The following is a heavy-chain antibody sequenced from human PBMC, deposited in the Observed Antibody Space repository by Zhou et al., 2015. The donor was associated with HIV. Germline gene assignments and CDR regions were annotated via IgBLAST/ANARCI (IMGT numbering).Heavy chain of an antibody. J-gene: IGHJ6*02. CDR2: IKPDGSDQ. CDR1: IHLSLFF. V-gene: IGHV3-7*01. CDR3: ARGGTYYDILTGYYRPTFYYYYGMDV. Sequence: EVQVLESGGDLVQPGGVPKTLLFSLWIHLSLFFMTWFRQAPGKGLEWVATIKPDGSDQNYAASVRGRFTISRDNAKNSLSLHMKSLRADDSALYYCARGGTYYDILTGYYRPTFYYYYGMDVWGQGTTVIVSS. D-gene: IGHD3-9*01.